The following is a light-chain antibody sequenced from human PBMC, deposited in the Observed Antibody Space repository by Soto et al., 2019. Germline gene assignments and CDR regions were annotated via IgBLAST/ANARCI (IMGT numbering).Light chain of an antibody. CDR2: GAS. Sequence: EIVLTQSPGTLSVSPGERATLSCRASQTVTSSYLAWYQQKPGQAPRLVIHGASTRAAGIPDRFSGSGSGTDFTLTTSRLEPEDFAVYYCQQYGSSPTYTFGQGTKLEIK. CDR3: QQYGSSPTYT. V-gene: IGKV3-20*01. CDR1: QTVTSSY. J-gene: IGKJ2*01.